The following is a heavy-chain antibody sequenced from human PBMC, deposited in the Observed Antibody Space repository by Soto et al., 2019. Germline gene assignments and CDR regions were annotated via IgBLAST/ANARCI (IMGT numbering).Heavy chain of an antibody. Sequence: QVQLVESGGGLVKPGGSLSLSCAASGFTFSDYYMSWIRQAPGKGLEWVSYISSSGSAIYYADSVKGRFTMSRDNAKNSLYLQMNSLRAEDTAVYYCVRVSSGWHAIANLDYWGQGTLVTVSS. V-gene: IGHV3-11*01. CDR1: GFTFSDYY. D-gene: IGHD6-19*01. J-gene: IGHJ4*02. CDR3: VRVSSGWHAIANLDY. CDR2: ISSSGSAI.